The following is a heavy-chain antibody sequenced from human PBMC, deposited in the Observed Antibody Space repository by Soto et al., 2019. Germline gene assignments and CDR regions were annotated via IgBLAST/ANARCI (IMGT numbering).Heavy chain of an antibody. V-gene: IGHV3-23*01. CDR1: GFTFSSYA. D-gene: IGHD3-3*01. J-gene: IGHJ4*02. CDR3: AKDSITGRITISGVVIRYFDY. CDR2: ISGSGGST. Sequence: PGGSLRLSCAASGFTFSSYAMSWVRQAPGKGLEWVSAISGSGGSTYYADSVKGRFTISRDNSKNTLYLQMNSLRAEDTAVYYCAKDSITGRITISGVVIRYFDYWGQGTLVTVSS.